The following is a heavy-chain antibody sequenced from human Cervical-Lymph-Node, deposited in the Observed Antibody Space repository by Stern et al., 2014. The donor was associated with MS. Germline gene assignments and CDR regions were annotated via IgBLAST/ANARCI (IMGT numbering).Heavy chain of an antibody. CDR3: ARALTAAGLGS. J-gene: IGHJ5*02. V-gene: IGHV1-46*01. D-gene: IGHD6-13*01. Sequence: QVQLVQSGAEVKKPGASVKVSCKASGYTFTRYYIHWVRQAPGQGLEWMGIINPSGGGTNYAQKFQGRVTMTRDTSTSTVYMEMRSLRSEDTAGYYCARALTAAGLGSWGQGTQVTVAS. CDR1: GYTFTRYY. CDR2: INPSGGGT.